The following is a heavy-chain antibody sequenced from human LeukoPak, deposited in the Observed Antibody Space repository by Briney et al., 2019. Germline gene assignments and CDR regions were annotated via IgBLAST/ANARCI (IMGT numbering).Heavy chain of an antibody. CDR2: ISGSGIST. D-gene: IGHD3-3*01. CDR1: GFTFSSYA. V-gene: IGHV3-23*01. CDR3: AKVISEWLGVGSNYYMDV. Sequence: PGGSLRLSCAASGFTFSSYAMNWVRQAPGKGLEWVSHISGSGISTYYADSVKGRFTFSRDNSKNTLYLQMNSLRAEDTAVYYCAKVISEWLGVGSNYYMDVWGKGTTVTVSS. J-gene: IGHJ6*03.